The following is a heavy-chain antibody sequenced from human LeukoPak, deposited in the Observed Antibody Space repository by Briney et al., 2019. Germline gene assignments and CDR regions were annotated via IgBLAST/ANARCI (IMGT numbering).Heavy chain of an antibody. V-gene: IGHV4-34*01. Sequence: SETLSLTCAAYGGSFSGYYWSWIRQPPGKGLEWIGEINHSGSTNYNPSLKSRVTISVDTSKNQFSLKLSSVTAADTAVYYCAALGVPAARRRAFDIWGQGTMVTVSS. CDR2: INHSGST. CDR3: AALGVPAARRRAFDI. CDR1: GGSFSGYY. J-gene: IGHJ3*02. D-gene: IGHD2-2*01.